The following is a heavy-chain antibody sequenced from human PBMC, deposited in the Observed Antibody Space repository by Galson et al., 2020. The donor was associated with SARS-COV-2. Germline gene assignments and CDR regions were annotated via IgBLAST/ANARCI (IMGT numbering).Heavy chain of an antibody. V-gene: IGHV3-74*01. CDR3: TRHSSGDY. CDR1: GFSFSDYW. J-gene: IGHJ4*02. CDR2: INSYGNST. Sequence: GEPLKISCAASGFSFSDYWMHWVRQAPGKGLVWVSRINSYGNSTNYADSVRGRFTVSRDNAKNVLYLQMNSLRAEDTAVYYCTRHSSGDYWGQGTLVTVSP. D-gene: IGHD3-22*01.